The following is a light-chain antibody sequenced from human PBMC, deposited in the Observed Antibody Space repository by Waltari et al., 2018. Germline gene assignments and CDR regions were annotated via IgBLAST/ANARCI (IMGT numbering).Light chain of an antibody. Sequence: QTVVTQEPSLTVSPGGTVTLTCASSTGVITSGYFPTWFQQKPRQPPRSLLYSIDNKHSWTPARFSGSLIGGKAALTLSGVQPEDEADYYCLLFYNGAYVFGSGTKVTVL. CDR3: LLFYNGAYV. V-gene: IGLV7-43*01. J-gene: IGLJ1*01. CDR2: SID. CDR1: TGVITSGYF.